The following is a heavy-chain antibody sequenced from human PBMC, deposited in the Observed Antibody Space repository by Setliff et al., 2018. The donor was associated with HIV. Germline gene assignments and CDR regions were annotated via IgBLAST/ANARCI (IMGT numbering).Heavy chain of an antibody. D-gene: IGHD4-4*01. Sequence: PGGSLRLSCAASGFTLSGYWMHWVRQAPGKGLVWVSRISGDGSTIDYADSVKGRFTISRDNANNMLYLQMNSLRAEDTAVYYCARDTELAYVDYWGQGTLVTVSS. CDR1: GFTLSGYW. V-gene: IGHV3-74*01. J-gene: IGHJ4*02. CDR3: ARDTELAYVDY. CDR2: ISGDGSTI.